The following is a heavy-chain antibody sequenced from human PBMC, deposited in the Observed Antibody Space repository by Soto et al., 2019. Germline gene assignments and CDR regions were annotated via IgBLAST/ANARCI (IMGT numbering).Heavy chain of an antibody. CDR2: ISRDGSNK. Sequence: PGGSLRLSCAASGFTFSRYAIHWVRQAPGKGLEWVAVISRDGSNKYYVDSVKGRFTISRDNSKNTLYLQMHSLRDEDTAVYYCARSRNSAVADSFDFWGQGTLVTVSS. D-gene: IGHD3-10*01. CDR3: ARSRNSAVADSFDF. V-gene: IGHV3-30*04. CDR1: GFTFSRYA. J-gene: IGHJ4*02.